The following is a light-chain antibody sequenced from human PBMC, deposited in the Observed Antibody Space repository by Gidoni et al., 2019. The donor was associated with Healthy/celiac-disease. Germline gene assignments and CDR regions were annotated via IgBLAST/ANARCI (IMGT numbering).Light chain of an antibody. J-gene: IGKJ1*01. CDR3: QQYGSHGT. Sequence: EIVLTQSPGTLSLSPGERATLSCRASQSVSSSYLAWYQQKPGQAPRLLIYGASSRATGIPDRFSGSGSGTDFTLTISRLEPEDFAVYYCQQYGSHGTFXXXTKVEIK. CDR2: GAS. CDR1: QSVSSSY. V-gene: IGKV3-20*01.